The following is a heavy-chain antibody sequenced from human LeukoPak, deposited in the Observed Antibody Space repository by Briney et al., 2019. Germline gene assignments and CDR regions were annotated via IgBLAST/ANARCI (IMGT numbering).Heavy chain of an antibody. J-gene: IGHJ4*02. CDR2: ISRTSTYI. D-gene: IGHD3-10*01. V-gene: IGHV3-21*04. Sequence: GGSLRLSCVGSGFSFSGNSMNWVRQAPGKGLEWVSGISRTSTYIYYADSVQGRFTISRDNAKNSLYLQMDSLRAADTAVYYCARDDWGSGRAFDYWGQGTLVTVSS. CDR3: ARDDWGSGRAFDY. CDR1: GFSFSGNS.